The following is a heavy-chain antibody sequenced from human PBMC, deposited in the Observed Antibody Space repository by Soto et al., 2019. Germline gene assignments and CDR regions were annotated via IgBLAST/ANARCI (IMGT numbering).Heavy chain of an antibody. D-gene: IGHD2-21*02. Sequence: PSETLSLTCTVSGGSISSYYWSWIRQPPGKGLEWIGYIYYSGSTNYNPSLKSRVTISVDTSKNQFSLKLSSVTAADTAVYYCARGEVVTAIFDYWGQGTLVTVSS. CDR3: ARGEVVTAIFDY. J-gene: IGHJ4*02. CDR2: IYYSGST. V-gene: IGHV4-59*01. CDR1: GGSISSYY.